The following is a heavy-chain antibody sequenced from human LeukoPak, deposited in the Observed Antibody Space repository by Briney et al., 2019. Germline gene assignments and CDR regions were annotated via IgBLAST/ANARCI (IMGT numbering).Heavy chain of an antibody. V-gene: IGHV3-48*03. D-gene: IGHD5-18*01. CDR3: ARDGIQLWLGGLDYFDY. J-gene: IGHJ4*02. Sequence: PGGSLRLSCAASGFTFSSYEMNWVRQAPGKGLEWVSYISSSGSTIYYADSVKGRCTISRDNAKNSLYLQMNSLRAEDTAVYYCARDGIQLWLGGLDYFDYWGQGTLVTVSS. CDR1: GFTFSSYE. CDR2: ISSSGSTI.